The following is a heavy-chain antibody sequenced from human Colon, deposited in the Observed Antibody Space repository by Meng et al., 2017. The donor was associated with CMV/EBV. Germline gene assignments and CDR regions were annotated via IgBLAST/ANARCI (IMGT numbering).Heavy chain of an antibody. CDR1: GLTLNSNA. CDR2: ISDDGGDI. V-gene: IGHV3-30*04. J-gene: IGHJ4*02. D-gene: IGHD1-26*01. Sequence: SGLTLNSNAMHWVRQAPGKGLEWLALISDDGGDICYADSVKGRFNISKDNSKNILYLEMSSLRREDTAVYYCARDPSLTWVAKRPDYWGQGTLVTVSS. CDR3: ARDPSLTWVAKRPDY.